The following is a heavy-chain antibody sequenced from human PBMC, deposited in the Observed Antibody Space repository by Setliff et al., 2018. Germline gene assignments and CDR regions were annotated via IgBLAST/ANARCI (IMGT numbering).Heavy chain of an antibody. CDR3: ARDRRDYIGAGSSEIDYYYYYYMDV. J-gene: IGHJ6*03. Sequence: PSETLSLTCAVYGGSFSGHHWSWIRQPPGKGLEWIGSISPGRSINYNPSLRSRVTISGDTSKNQISLNLSSGTAADTAVYYCARDRRDYIGAGSSEIDYYYYYYMDVWGKGTTVTVSS. V-gene: IGHV4-34*11. D-gene: IGHD3-10*01. CDR1: GGSFSGHH. CDR2: ISPGRSI.